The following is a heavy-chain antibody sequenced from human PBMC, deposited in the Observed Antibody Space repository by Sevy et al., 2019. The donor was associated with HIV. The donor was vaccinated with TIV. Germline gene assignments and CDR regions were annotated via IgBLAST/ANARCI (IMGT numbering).Heavy chain of an antibody. J-gene: IGHJ3*02. CDR3: ARGPMVRGVIYAFDI. CDR2: IGTAGDT. V-gene: IGHV3-13*01. D-gene: IGHD3-10*01. CDR1: GFTFSSYD. Sequence: GGSLRLSCAASGFTFSSYDLHWVRQATGKGLEWVSAIGTAGDTYYSGSVKGRFTISRENAKNSLYLQMNSLRAGDAAVCFCARGPMVRGVIYAFDIWGQGTMVTVSS.